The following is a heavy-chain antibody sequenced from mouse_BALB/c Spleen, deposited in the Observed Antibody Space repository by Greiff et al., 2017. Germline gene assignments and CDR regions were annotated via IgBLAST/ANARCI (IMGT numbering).Heavy chain of an antibody. D-gene: IGHD1-1*01. Sequence: EVQRVESGPGLVKPSQSLSLTCTVTGYSITSDYAWNWIRQFPGNKLEWMGYISYSGSTSYNPSLKSRISITRDTSKNQFFLQLNSVTTEDTATYYCARAYYYGSSYPDAMDYWGQGTSVTVSS. CDR2: ISYSGST. J-gene: IGHJ4*01. V-gene: IGHV3-2*02. CDR3: ARAYYYGSSYPDAMDY. CDR1: GYSITSDYA.